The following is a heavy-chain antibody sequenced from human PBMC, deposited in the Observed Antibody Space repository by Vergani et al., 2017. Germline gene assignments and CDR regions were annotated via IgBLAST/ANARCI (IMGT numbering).Heavy chain of an antibody. V-gene: IGHV4-61*10. J-gene: IGHJ4*02. Sequence: QVQLQESGPGLVKPSETLSLTCTVSGGPISSGSYYWSWIRQPAGKGLEWIGYIYYSGSTSYNPSLKRRVTISVDTSKNQFSLNLRSVTAADTAVYYCARRAYSVSFSYYFDYWGQGTLVTVSS. CDR3: ARRAYSVSFSYYFDY. CDR1: GGPISSGSYY. CDR2: IYYSGST. D-gene: IGHD1-26*01.